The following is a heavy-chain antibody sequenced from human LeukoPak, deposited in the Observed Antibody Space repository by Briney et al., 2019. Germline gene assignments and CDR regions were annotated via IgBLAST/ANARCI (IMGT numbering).Heavy chain of an antibody. CDR2: MNPNSGNT. Sequence: ASVKVSCKASGYTFTSYDINWVRQATGQGLEWMGWMNPNSGNTGYAQKFQGRVTMTRNTSISTAYMELSSLRSEDTAVYHCALHYYDSSGYYSSDYWGQGTLVTVSS. V-gene: IGHV1-8*01. CDR1: GYTFTSYD. J-gene: IGHJ4*02. D-gene: IGHD3-22*01. CDR3: ALHYYDSSGYYSSDY.